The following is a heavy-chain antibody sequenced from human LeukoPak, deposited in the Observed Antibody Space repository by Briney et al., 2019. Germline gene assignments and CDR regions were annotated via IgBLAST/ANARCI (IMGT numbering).Heavy chain of an antibody. CDR2: LYNSGST. CDR1: GGSISSYY. CDR3: ARAVADKTFDY. V-gene: IGHV4-59*08. Sequence: SETLSHTCTVSGGSISSYYWSWIRQPPGKGLEWIGHLYNSGSTNYNPSLQSRVTISVDTSKNQFSLRLRSVTAADTAVYYCARAVADKTFDYWGPGTLVTVS. J-gene: IGHJ4*02.